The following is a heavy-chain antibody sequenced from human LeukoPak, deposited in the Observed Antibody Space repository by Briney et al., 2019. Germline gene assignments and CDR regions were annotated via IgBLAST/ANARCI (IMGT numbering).Heavy chain of an antibody. Sequence: SETLSLTCNVSGASISDYYWSWIRQSAGKGLEWIGRIYATETDFNPSLKSRLTMSIDTSKNQFSLKLRSVTAADTGVYYCARHQGWLQWEYWGQGTLVTVSS. CDR1: GASISDYY. CDR2: IYATET. V-gene: IGHV4-4*07. J-gene: IGHJ4*02. D-gene: IGHD5-24*01. CDR3: ARHQGWLQWEY.